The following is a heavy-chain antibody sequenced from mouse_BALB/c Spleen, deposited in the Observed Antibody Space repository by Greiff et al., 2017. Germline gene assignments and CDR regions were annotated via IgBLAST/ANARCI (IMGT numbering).Heavy chain of an antibody. J-gene: IGHJ4*01. CDR3: ARRGYPLYAMDY. CDR2: IWSGGST. CDR1: GFSLTSSG. Sequence: QVQLQQSGPGLVQPSESLSITCTVSGFSLTSSGIHWVRQSPGKGLEWLGVIWSGGSTDYNAAIISSLSISKDNSKSHVFFQMNSLQANDTAIYYCARRGYPLYAMDYWGQGTSVTVSS. V-gene: IGHV2-2*02. D-gene: IGHD2-2*01.